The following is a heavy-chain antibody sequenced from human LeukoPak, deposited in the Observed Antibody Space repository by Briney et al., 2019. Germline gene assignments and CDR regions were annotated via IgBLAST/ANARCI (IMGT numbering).Heavy chain of an antibody. D-gene: IGHD5-12*01. CDR1: GGTFSSYA. Sequence: SVKVSCKASGGTFSSYAISWVRQAPGQGLEWMGGIIPIFGTANYAQKFQGRVTITAGKSTSTAYMELSSLRSEDTAVYYCARIRYSGYDLLSYYYYYMDVWGKGTTVTVSS. J-gene: IGHJ6*03. V-gene: IGHV1-69*06. CDR3: ARIRYSGYDLLSYYYYYMDV. CDR2: IIPIFGTA.